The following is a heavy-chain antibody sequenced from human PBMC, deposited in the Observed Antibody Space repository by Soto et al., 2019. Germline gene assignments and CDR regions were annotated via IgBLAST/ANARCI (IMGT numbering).Heavy chain of an antibody. V-gene: IGHV4-59*11. CDR1: GGSINNHY. Sequence: SETLSLTCTVSGGSINNHYWSWIRQPPGKGLEWIGYIYYSGITNYNPSLKSRVTISVDTSKNQFSLKLSSVTAADTAVYYCAARSGFYYYGMDVWGQGTTVTVSS. CDR2: IYYSGIT. CDR3: AARSGFYYYGMDV. J-gene: IGHJ6*02. D-gene: IGHD3-10*01.